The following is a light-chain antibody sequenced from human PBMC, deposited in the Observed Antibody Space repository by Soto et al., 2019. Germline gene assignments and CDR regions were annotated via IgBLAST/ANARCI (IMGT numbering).Light chain of an antibody. CDR2: FGS. CDR3: MQALQSLT. V-gene: IGKV2-28*01. J-gene: IGKJ5*01. Sequence: DVVMTQTPLSLSVAPGEPAYVSCKSSQSLLYNNTYNYLDWYVQKPGQSPQLLIYFGSNRAPGVPDRFSGSGSGTDFTLKIDRVEAEDVGTYYCMQALQSLTFGQGTRPEIK. CDR1: QSLLYNNTYNY.